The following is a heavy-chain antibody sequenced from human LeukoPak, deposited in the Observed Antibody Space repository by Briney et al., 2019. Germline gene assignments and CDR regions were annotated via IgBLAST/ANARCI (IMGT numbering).Heavy chain of an antibody. CDR3: ASRSYNWNDRGVDY. V-gene: IGHV3-48*01. J-gene: IGHJ4*02. Sequence: GGSLRLSCAASGFTFSSYSMNWVRQAPGKGLEWVLYISSSSSTIYYADSVKGRFTISRDNAKNSLYLQMNSLRAEDTAVYYCASRSYNWNDRGVDYWGQGTLVTVSS. CDR2: ISSSSSTI. D-gene: IGHD1-1*01. CDR1: GFTFSSYS.